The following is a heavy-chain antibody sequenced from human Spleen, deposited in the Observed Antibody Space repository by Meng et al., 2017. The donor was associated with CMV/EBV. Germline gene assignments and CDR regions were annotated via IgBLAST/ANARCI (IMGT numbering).Heavy chain of an antibody. Sequence: SVKVSCKASGGTFSSYAISWVRQAPGQGLEWMGGIIPILGIANYAQKFQGRVTITADKSTSTAYMELSSLRSDDTAVYYCASGEGNYDSSGYFYWGQGTLVTVSS. CDR1: GGTFSSYA. CDR3: ASGEGNYDSSGYFY. CDR2: IIPILGIA. D-gene: IGHD3-22*01. V-gene: IGHV1-69*10. J-gene: IGHJ4*02.